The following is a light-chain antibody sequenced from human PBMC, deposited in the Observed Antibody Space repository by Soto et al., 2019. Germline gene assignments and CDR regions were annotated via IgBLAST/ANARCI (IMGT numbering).Light chain of an antibody. V-gene: IGLV2-14*03. CDR3: SSFTTSSTVL. J-gene: IGLJ2*01. Sequence: QSALTQPASVSGSPGQSIAISCTGTSSDVGAYKYVSWYQQYPGNAPKLMIYDVTERPSGVSDRFSGSKSGNTASLTISGLQAEDDADYYCSSFTTSSTVLFGGGTKLTVL. CDR1: SSDVGAYKY. CDR2: DVT.